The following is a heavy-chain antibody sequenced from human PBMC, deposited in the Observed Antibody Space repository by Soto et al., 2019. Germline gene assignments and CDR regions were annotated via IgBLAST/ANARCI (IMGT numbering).Heavy chain of an antibody. V-gene: IGHV1-69*01. J-gene: IGHJ4*02. Sequence: QVQLVQSGAEVKKPGSSVKVSCKASGGTFSSYAISWVRQAPGQGLEWMGGIIPIFGTANYAQKFQGRVTITADESTSTAYMELSSLRSEDTAVYYCARVRGIAARPVGYFDYWGQGTLVTVSS. CDR2: IIPIFGTA. CDR1: GGTFSSYA. CDR3: ARVRGIAARPVGYFDY. D-gene: IGHD6-6*01.